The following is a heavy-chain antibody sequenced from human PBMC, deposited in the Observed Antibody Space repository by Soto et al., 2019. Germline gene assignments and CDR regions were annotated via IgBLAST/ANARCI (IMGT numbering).Heavy chain of an antibody. CDR1: GFTFSTYW. V-gene: IGHV3-7*04. J-gene: IGHJ3*02. Sequence: EVQLVESGGGVVQPGGSLRLSCAASGFTFSTYWMSWVRHAPGKGPEFVANIKEDGGVKNYVDSVRGRFTISRDNAKNSVYLQMNSLRSEDTAVYYCARDPGSSAFVIWGQGAVVTVSS. CDR2: IKEDGGVK. CDR3: ARDPGSSAFVI. D-gene: IGHD2-2*01.